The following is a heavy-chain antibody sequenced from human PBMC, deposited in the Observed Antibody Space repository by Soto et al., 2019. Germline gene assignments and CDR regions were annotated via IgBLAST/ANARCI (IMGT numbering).Heavy chain of an antibody. J-gene: IGHJ4*02. Sequence: SETLSLTCTVSGGSISSGGYYWSWIRRHPGKGLEWIGYIYYSGSTYYNPSLKSRVTISVDTSKNQFSLKLSSVTAADTAVYYCARDPGENYYDSSGYRIYYFDYWGQGTLVTVSS. V-gene: IGHV4-31*03. CDR3: ARDPGENYYDSSGYRIYYFDY. CDR1: GGSISSGGYY. CDR2: IYYSGST. D-gene: IGHD3-22*01.